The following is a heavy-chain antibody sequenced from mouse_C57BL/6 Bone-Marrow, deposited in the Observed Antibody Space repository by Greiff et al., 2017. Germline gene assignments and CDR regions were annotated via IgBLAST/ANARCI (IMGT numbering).Heavy chain of an antibody. J-gene: IGHJ2*01. D-gene: IGHD2-3*01. V-gene: IGHV1-80*01. CDR3: ARLQGLLYFDY. CDR2: IYPGDGDT. CDR1: GYAFSSYW. Sequence: QVQLKESGAELVKPGASVKISCKASGYAFSSYWMNWVKQRPGKGLEWIGQIYPGDGDTNYNGKFNGKATLTADKSSITAYMHLSSLTSEDAAVYFWARLQGLLYFDYWGQGTTLTVSS.